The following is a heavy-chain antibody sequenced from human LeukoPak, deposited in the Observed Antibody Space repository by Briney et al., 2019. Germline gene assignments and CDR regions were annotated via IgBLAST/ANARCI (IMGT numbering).Heavy chain of an antibody. D-gene: IGHD6-13*01. J-gene: IGHJ5*02. V-gene: IGHV4-59*08. Sequence: SETLSLTCTASGGSIISYYWSWIRQPPGKGLEWIGYIYYSGSTNYNPSLKSRVTISVDNPKNQFSLKLSSVTAADTAVYYCARLSPSGYSSNWAWFDPWGQGTLVTASS. CDR3: ARLSPSGYSSNWAWFDP. CDR2: IYYSGST. CDR1: GGSIISYY.